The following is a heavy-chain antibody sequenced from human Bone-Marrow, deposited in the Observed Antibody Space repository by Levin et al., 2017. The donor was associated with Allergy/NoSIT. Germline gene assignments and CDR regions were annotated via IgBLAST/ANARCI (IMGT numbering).Heavy chain of an antibody. D-gene: IGHD3-10*01. CDR3: ARVDYYGDAYGF. CDR1: GFTFSMYW. Sequence: GESLRLSCGASGFTFSMYWMSWVRQAPGKGLEWVANIKEDSSQKKYADSVKGRFTISRDNAENSLYLHMNSLRAEDTAVYHCARVDYYGDAYGFWGQGTLVTVSS. J-gene: IGHJ4*02. V-gene: IGHV3-7*04. CDR2: IKEDSSQK.